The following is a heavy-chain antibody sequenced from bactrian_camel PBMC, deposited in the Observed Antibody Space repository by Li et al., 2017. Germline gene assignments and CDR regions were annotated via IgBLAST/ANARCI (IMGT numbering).Heavy chain of an antibody. Sequence: QLVESGGGLVQPGGSLRLSCAASGFTFSSYWMYWVRQAPGKGFEWVSMISGLSGATNYADSVKGRFTVSRNNAKNTVYLQVNDLRPKDTAVYYCMSGPPPTVAAGHYNYWGQGTQVTVS. CDR1: GFTFSSYW. J-gene: IGHJ4*01. V-gene: IGHV3S25*01. CDR2: ISGLSGAT. D-gene: IGHD6*01. CDR3: MSGPPPTVAAGHYNY.